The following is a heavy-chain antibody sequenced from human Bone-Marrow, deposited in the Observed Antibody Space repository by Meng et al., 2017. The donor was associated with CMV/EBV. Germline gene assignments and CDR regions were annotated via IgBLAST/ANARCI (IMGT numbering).Heavy chain of an antibody. V-gene: IGHV3-53*01. CDR3: ARVPQPSYDFWSGYYEYFDY. J-gene: IGHJ4*02. CDR1: GFTVSSNY. Sequence: GGSLRLSCAASGFTVSSNYMSWVRQAPGKGLEWVAVIYSGGSTDYADSVRGRFTISRDNSKSTLSLQMNSLRAEDTAVYYCARVPQPSYDFWSGYYEYFDYWGQGTLVTVSS. CDR2: IYSGGST. D-gene: IGHD3-3*01.